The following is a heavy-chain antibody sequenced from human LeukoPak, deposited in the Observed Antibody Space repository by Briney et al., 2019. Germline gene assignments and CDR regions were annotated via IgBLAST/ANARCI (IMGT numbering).Heavy chain of an antibody. CDR1: GFTVSSNY. Sequence: GGSLRLSCAASGFTVSSNYMTWVRQAPGKGLELVSLIYKDGTTYYADSVKGRFTISRDNSKNTLFLQMNSLRADDTAVYYCARDAVEQQLVHYFDYWGQGTLVTVSS. CDR2: IYKDGTT. D-gene: IGHD6-13*01. CDR3: ARDAVEQQLVHYFDY. V-gene: IGHV3-53*01. J-gene: IGHJ4*02.